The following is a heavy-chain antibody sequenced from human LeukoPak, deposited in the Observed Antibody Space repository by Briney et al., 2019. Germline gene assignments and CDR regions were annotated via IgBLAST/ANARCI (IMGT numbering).Heavy chain of an antibody. CDR1: GGSISSYY. CDR3: ARHGGGMDV. V-gene: IGHV4-59*08. J-gene: IGHJ6*02. Sequence: SETLSLTCTASGGSISSYYWSRIRQPPGKGLEWIGYIYYSGSTNYNPSLKSRVTISVDTSKNQFSLKLSSVTAADTAVYYCARHGGGMDVWGQGTTVTVSS. CDR2: IYYSGST.